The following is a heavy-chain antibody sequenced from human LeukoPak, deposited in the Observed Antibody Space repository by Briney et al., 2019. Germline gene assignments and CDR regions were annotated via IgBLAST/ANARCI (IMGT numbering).Heavy chain of an antibody. J-gene: IGHJ4*02. CDR1: GFTFSNYW. Sequence: GGSLSLSCPASGFTFSNYWMSWVRQAPGKGLEWVANIKEDGSEKYYVDSVKGRFTISRDNARNSLYLQMNSLRAEDTAVYYCASGRQLGYWGQGTLVTVSS. D-gene: IGHD6-13*01. CDR3: ASGRQLGY. V-gene: IGHV3-7*01. CDR2: IKEDGSEK.